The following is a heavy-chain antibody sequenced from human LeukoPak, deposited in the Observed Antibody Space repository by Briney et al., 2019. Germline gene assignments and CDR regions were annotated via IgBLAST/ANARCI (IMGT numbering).Heavy chain of an antibody. J-gene: IGHJ4*02. CDR3: TRSGYRHPYHFES. CDR1: GFSVRTNF. V-gene: IGHV3-53*01. Sequence: PGGSLRLSCAVSGFSVRTNFMSWVRQAPGKGLEWVSVIYTGGGTDHADPVKGRFTISRDNSKNTLSLQMNSLRADDTAIYYCTRSGYRHPYHFESWGQGTLVIVSS. D-gene: IGHD3-22*01. CDR2: IYTGGGT.